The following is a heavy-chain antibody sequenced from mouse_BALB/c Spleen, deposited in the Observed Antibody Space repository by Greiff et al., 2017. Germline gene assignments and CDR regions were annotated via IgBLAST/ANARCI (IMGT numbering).Heavy chain of an antibody. CDR3: ARSYRYDVDNYFDY. V-gene: IGHV5-17*02. J-gene: IGHJ2*01. Sequence: EVQVVESGGGLVQPGGSRKLSCAASGFTFSSFGMHWVRQAPEKGLEWVAYISSGSSTIYYADTVKGRFTISRDNPKNTLFLQMTSLRSEDTAMYYCARSYRYDVDNYFDYWGQGTTLTVSS. CDR2: ISSGSSTI. D-gene: IGHD2-14*01. CDR1: GFTFSSFG.